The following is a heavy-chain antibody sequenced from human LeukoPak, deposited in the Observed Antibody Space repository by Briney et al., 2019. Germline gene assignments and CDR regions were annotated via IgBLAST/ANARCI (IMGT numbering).Heavy chain of an antibody. Sequence: GASVKVSCKASGGTFSSYAISWVRQAPGQGLEWMGGIIPIFGTANYAQKFQGRVTITADESTSTAYMELRSLRSDDTAVYYCARDRGVYGDYVGNDAFDIWGQGTMVTVSS. CDR2: IIPIFGTA. D-gene: IGHD4-17*01. CDR1: GGTFSSYA. J-gene: IGHJ3*02. CDR3: ARDRGVYGDYVGNDAFDI. V-gene: IGHV1-69*13.